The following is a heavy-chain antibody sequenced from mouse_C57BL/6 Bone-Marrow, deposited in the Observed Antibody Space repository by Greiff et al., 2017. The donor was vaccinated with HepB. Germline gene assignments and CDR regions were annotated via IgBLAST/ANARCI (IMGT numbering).Heavy chain of an antibody. V-gene: IGHV1-43*01. CDR3: ARLLWLRRGFDY. D-gene: IGHD2-2*01. Sequence: EVQLQQSGPELVKPGASVKISCKASGYSFTGYYMHWVKQSSEKSLEWIGEINPSTGGTSYNQKFKGKATLTVDKSSSTAYMQLKSLTSEDSAVYYCARLLWLRRGFDYWGQGTTLTVSS. CDR2: INPSTGGT. CDR1: GYSFTGYY. J-gene: IGHJ2*01.